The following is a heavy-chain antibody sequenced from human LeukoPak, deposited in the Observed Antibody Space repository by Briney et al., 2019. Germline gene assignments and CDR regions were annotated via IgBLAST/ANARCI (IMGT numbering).Heavy chain of an antibody. CDR3: ARVVAAYFGY. V-gene: IGHV3-7*01. D-gene: IGHD6-19*01. CDR2: IRGDGSRK. CDR1: GFTFSAYW. Sequence: GGSLRLSCAASGFTFSAYWMIWVRQAPGKGLEWVANIRGDGSRKYYLDSVRGRFAVSRDNAKNSLFLQMNELRAEDTAMYYCARVVAAYFGYWGQGTLVTVSS. J-gene: IGHJ4*02.